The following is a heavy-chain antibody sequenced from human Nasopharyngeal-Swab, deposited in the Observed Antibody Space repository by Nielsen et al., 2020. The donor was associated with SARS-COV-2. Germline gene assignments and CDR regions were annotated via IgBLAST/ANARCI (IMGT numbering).Heavy chain of an antibody. CDR3: ARGPRTMLGVVINGFDP. Sequence: SGTLPLTCAVYGGSFSGYYWSWIRQPPGQGLEWIGEINHSGSTNYNPSLKNGGTISVDSSKNQFSLKLSSVTAADTAVYYCARGPRTMLGVVINGFDPWGQGTLVTVSS. D-gene: IGHD3-3*01. V-gene: IGHV4-34*01. CDR1: GGSFSGYY. J-gene: IGHJ5*02. CDR2: INHSGST.